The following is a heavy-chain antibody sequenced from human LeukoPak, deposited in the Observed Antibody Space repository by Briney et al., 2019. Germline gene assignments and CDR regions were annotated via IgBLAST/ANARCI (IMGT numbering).Heavy chain of an antibody. Sequence: GASVKVSCKASGYTFTDYLIHWVRQAPGQGPEWMGWIIPNGGGTKYAQKFQDRVTMTRDTSINTAYMELSGLRPDDTAVYYCARNEVGANDGFDIWGQGTMVTVSS. V-gene: IGHV1-2*02. CDR1: GYTFTDYL. J-gene: IGHJ3*02. CDR2: IIPNGGGT. D-gene: IGHD1-26*01. CDR3: ARNEVGANDGFDI.